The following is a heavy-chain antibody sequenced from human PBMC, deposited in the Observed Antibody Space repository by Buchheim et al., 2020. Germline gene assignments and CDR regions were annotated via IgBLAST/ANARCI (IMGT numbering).Heavy chain of an antibody. CDR2: INYDGNT. CDR1: GESFSGYF. CDR3: ARTDYYGLGTRDV. Sequence: QVQLQQWGTRLLKPSETLSLTCAVSGESFSGYFWTWIRQPPGKGLEWIGEINYDGNTNYNPSLKSRVSIPVDTTKKRFSLNLSSVSAADTAVYYCARTDYYGLGTRDVWGQGTT. J-gene: IGHJ6*02. D-gene: IGHD3-10*01. V-gene: IGHV4-34*01.